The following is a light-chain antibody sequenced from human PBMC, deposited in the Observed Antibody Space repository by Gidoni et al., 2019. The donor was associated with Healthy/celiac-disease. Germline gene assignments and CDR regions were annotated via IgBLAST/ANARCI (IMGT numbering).Light chain of an antibody. CDR3: QQRSNWPLT. J-gene: IGKJ3*01. V-gene: IGKV3-11*01. CDR2: DAS. CDR1: QSVSSY. Sequence: IVLTQSPATLSLSPGDRATLSCRASQSVSSYLAWYQQKPGQAPRLLIYDASNRATGIPARFSGSGSGADFTLTISSLEPEDFAVYYCQQRSNWPLTFGPGTKVEIK.